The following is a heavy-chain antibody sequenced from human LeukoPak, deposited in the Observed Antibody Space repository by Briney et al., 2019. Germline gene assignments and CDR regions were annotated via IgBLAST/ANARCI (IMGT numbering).Heavy chain of an antibody. CDR3: ASSRGWLPFDY. CDR1: GGSISSYY. CDR2: IYYSGST. J-gene: IGHJ4*02. Sequence: SETLSLTCTVSGGSISSYYWSWIRQPPGKGLEWIGYIYYSGSTNYNPSLKSRVTISVDTSKNQFSLKLSSVTAADTAVYYCASSRGWLPFDYWGQGTLVTVSS. V-gene: IGHV4-59*01. D-gene: IGHD5-12*01.